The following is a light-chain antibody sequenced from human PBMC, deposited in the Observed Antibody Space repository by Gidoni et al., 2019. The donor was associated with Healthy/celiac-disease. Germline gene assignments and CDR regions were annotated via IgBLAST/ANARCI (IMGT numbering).Light chain of an antibody. CDR2: GAS. CDR3: QQYGSSPLCT. V-gene: IGKV3-20*01. J-gene: IGKJ2*02. CDR1: QSVSSSY. Sequence: IVMTQPPRTLSLSPGERATLSCRASQSVSSSYLSWYQQKPGQAPRLLIYGASSRATGIPDRFSGSGSGTDFTLTISRLEPEDFAVYYCQQYGSSPLCTFGQGTKLEIK.